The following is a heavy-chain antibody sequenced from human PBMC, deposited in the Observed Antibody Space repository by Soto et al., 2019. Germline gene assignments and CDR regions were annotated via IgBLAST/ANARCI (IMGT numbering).Heavy chain of an antibody. V-gene: IGHV3-15*01. J-gene: IGHJ6*02. D-gene: IGHD2-8*01. CDR3: TTVGGYCSNVMCYYHFHAMDV. CDR2: IKSKTDGGTT. CDR1: GFTFSNAW. Sequence: EAQLVESGGGLVKPGGSLRLSCAASGFTFSNAWMSWVRQAPGKGLEWVGLIKSKTDGGTTDYAAPVKGRFTISRDDSKKTLDVQMNSLKSEDTAVYYCTTVGGYCSNVMCYYHFHAMDVWGQGTTVTVS.